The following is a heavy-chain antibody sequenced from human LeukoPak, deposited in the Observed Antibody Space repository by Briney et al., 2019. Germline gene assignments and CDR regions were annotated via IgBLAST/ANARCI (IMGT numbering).Heavy chain of an antibody. V-gene: IGHV3-48*03. Sequence: GGSLRLSCAASGFTFSSYEMNWVRQAPGKGLXXXSYISSSGSTIYYADSVKGRFTISRDNAKNSLYLQMNSLRAEDTAVYYCARGLGFGAFDIWGQGTMVTVSS. J-gene: IGHJ3*02. CDR1: GFTFSSYE. CDR3: ARGLGFGAFDI. D-gene: IGHD7-27*01. CDR2: ISSSGSTI.